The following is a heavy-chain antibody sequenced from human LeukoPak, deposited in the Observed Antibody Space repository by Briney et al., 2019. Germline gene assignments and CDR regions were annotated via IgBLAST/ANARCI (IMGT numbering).Heavy chain of an antibody. V-gene: IGHV3-74*03. CDR3: ARWGYISSWFSGFDP. CDR1: GFTFRSSW. CDR2: INIVGRSI. D-gene: IGHD6-13*01. J-gene: IGHJ5*02. Sequence: GGSLRLSCSASGFTFRSSWMHWVRQAPGKGLVWVSRINIVGRSITYADSVKGRFTISRDNAKNPLYRQMNTRRGEDTAVYYWARWGYISSWFSGFDPWGQGTLVTVSS.